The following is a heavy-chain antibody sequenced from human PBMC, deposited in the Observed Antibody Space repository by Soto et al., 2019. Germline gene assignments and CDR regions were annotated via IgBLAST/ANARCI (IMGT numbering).Heavy chain of an antibody. D-gene: IGHD2-2*01. Sequence: SETPCVTCAVDRWSFSGHYWGWIRQPPWKGLEGIGEINHSGSTNYNPSLKSRVTISVDTSKNQFSLKLSSVTAADTAVYYCARETPPDIVVVTAGREYGMDVWGKGTTVT. CDR1: RWSFSGHY. V-gene: IGHV4-34*01. J-gene: IGHJ6*04. CDR3: ARETPPDIVVVTAGREYGMDV. CDR2: INHSGST.